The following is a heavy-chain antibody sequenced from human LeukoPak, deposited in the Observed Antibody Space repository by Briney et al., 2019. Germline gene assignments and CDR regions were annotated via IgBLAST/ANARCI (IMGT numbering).Heavy chain of an antibody. CDR2: INHGGST. D-gene: IGHD3-3*01. CDR1: GGSFGGYY. Sequence: PSETLSLTCAVYGGSFGGYYWSWIRQPPGKGLEWIGEINHGGSTNYNPSLKSRVTISVDTSKNQFSLKLSSVTAADTAVYYCARGPITIFGVVIRTPKSNWFDPWGQGTLVTVSS. V-gene: IGHV4-34*01. J-gene: IGHJ5*02. CDR3: ARGPITIFGVVIRTPKSNWFDP.